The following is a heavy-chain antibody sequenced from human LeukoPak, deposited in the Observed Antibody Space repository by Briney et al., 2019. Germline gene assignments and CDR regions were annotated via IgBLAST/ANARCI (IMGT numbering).Heavy chain of an antibody. D-gene: IGHD4/OR15-4a*01. Sequence: PGGSLRLSCAASEFTVSSNYMSWVRQAPGKGLELVSVIYSGGITYYADSVKGRFSISRDNSKNTLYLQMNSLRAEDTAVYYCARRNALTHGLDYWGQGTLVTVSS. CDR3: ARRNALTHGLDY. V-gene: IGHV3-53*01. J-gene: IGHJ4*02. CDR1: EFTVSSNY. CDR2: IYSGGIT.